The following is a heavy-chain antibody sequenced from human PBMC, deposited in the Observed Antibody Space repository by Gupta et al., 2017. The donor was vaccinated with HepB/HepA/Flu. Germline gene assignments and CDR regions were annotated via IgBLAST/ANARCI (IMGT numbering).Heavy chain of an antibody. J-gene: IGHJ3*02. CDR1: GGSISSGGYC. V-gene: IGHV4-31*03. D-gene: IGHD6-6*01. CDR3: ATRSLEYSSSHDAFDI. Sequence: QVQLQESGPGLVKPSQTLSLPCTVSGGSISSGGYCWSWIRQHPGKGLEWIGYIYYSGSTYYNPSLKSRVTISVDTSKNQFSLKLSSVTAADTAVYYCATRSLEYSSSHDAFDIWGQGTMVTVSS. CDR2: IYYSGST.